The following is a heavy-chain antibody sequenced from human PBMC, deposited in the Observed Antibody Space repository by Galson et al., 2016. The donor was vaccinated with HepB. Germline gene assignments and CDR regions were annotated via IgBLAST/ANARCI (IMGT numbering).Heavy chain of an antibody. CDR3: ATATAHYYYYGLVV. CDR2: ISQSGNT. Sequence: SETLSLTCTVDGGSVSDYDWTWIRQSPGKGLEWIGEISQSGNTKYNPSLKSRVIISVDTSEKQLSLKLSSVTAADTAVYYCATATAHYYYYGLVVWGQGTAVTVSS. V-gene: IGHV4-34*01. CDR1: GGSVSDYD. D-gene: IGHD5-18*01. J-gene: IGHJ6*02.